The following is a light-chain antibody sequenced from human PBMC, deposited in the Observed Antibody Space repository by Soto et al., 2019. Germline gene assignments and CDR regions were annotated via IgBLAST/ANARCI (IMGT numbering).Light chain of an antibody. CDR1: SSDVGGYNY. CDR2: EVS. V-gene: IGLV2-14*01. CDR3: SSYTSSSTLLV. J-gene: IGLJ1*01. Sequence: QSALTQPPSASGSPGQSVTISCSGTSSDVGGYNYVSWYQQHPGKAPKLMIYEVSNRPSGVSNRFSGSKSGNTASLTISGLQAEDEADYYCSSYTSSSTLLVFGTGTKLTVL.